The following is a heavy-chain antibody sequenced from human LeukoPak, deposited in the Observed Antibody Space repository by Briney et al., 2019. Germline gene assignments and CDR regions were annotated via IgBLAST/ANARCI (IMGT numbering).Heavy chain of an antibody. V-gene: IGHV3-23*01. J-gene: IGHJ4*02. Sequence: GGSLRLSCAASGFRFSSYAMSWVGQAPGKGLEWVSAITGSGSSTFYADAVKGRFTISKDNSKNTLYLQMNSLRAEDTAVYYCAKRVSGWYLVDYWGQGALVTVSS. CDR2: ITGSGSST. CDR3: AKRVSGWYLVDY. CDR1: GFRFSSYA. D-gene: IGHD6-19*01.